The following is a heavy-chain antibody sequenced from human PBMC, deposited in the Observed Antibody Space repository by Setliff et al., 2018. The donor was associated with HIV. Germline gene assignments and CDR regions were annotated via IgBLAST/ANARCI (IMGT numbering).Heavy chain of an antibody. J-gene: IGHJ3*01. CDR2: ILDSGST. D-gene: IGHD5-12*01. CDR1: GASISGGGYY. Sequence: SETLSLTCTVSGASISGGGYYWNWIRQLPGKGLEWIGYILDSGSTYYNPSLRGRLSMSIYTSANQFSVELTSVTAADTALYFCARVPICGSAPFAYDVWGLGTMVTVSS. V-gene: IGHV4-31*03. CDR3: ARVPICGSAPFAYDV.